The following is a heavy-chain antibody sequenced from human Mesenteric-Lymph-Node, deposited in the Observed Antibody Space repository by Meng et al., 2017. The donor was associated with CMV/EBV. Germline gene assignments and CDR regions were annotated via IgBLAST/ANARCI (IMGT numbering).Heavy chain of an antibody. CDR3: ARDAGPIFGVVIAPYYFDY. D-gene: IGHD3-3*01. CDR1: GLTLNTYG. V-gene: IGHV3-30*02. J-gene: IGHJ4*02. CDR2: LHYDGGEK. Sequence: GESLKISCAVSGLTLNTYGMHWVRQAPGKGLEWVAFLHYDGGEKYYGDSVKGRFTISRDNAKNSLYLQMNSLRAEDTAVYYCARDAGPIFGVVIAPYYFDYWGQGTLVTVSS.